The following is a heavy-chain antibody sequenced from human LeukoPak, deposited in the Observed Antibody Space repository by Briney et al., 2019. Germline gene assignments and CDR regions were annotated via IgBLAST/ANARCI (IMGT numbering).Heavy chain of an antibody. J-gene: IGHJ5*02. D-gene: IGHD3-22*01. V-gene: IGHV4-59*01. Sequence: SSETLSLTCTVSGDSINSYYWSWIRQPPGMGLEWIGYVYYSGSPNYNPSLKSRVTISVDTSKNQFSLRLRSVTAADTAVYYCARVFDDYYDSSADPPLWFDPWGQGTLVTVSS. CDR3: ARVFDDYYDSSADPPLWFDP. CDR1: GDSINSYY. CDR2: VYYSGSP.